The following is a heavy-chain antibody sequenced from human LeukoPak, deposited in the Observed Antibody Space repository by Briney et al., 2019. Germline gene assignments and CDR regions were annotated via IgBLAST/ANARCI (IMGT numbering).Heavy chain of an antibody. CDR3: ARGPYSYDSSGAFDI. Sequence: SETLSLTCTVSGDSISSYYWSWIRQPPGKGLEWIGRISSSGSTNYNPSLKSRVTISVDTSKNQFSLKLSSVTAADTAVYFCARGPYSYDSSGAFDIWGQGTMVTVSS. CDR2: ISSSGST. D-gene: IGHD3-22*01. J-gene: IGHJ3*02. V-gene: IGHV4-4*08. CDR1: GDSISSYY.